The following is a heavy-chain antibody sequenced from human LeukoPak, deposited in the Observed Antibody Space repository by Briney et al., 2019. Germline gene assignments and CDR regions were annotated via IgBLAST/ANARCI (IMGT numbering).Heavy chain of an antibody. D-gene: IGHD1-26*01. Sequence: SETLSLTCTVSGGSISSYYWSWIRQPPGKELEWIGYIYYNGNTNYSPSLKSRVTMSVDTSKNLFSLKVSSVTAADTAVYYCAGGRSNYYGMDVWGQGTTVTVSS. J-gene: IGHJ6*02. CDR3: AGGRSNYYGMDV. V-gene: IGHV4-59*01. CDR1: GGSISSYY. CDR2: IYYNGNT.